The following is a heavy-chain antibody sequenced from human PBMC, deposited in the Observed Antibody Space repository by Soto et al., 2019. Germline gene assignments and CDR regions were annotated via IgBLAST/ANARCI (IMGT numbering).Heavy chain of an antibody. D-gene: IGHD6-19*01. CDR2: IIPIFGTA. Sequence: SVKVSCKASGGTFSSYAISWVRQAPGQGLEWMGGIIPIFGTANYAQKFQGRVTITADESTSTAYMELSSLRPEDTAVYYCARSIKRSSGWYLSEVYYYYYGMDVWGQGTTVTVSS. J-gene: IGHJ6*02. CDR3: ARSIKRSSGWYLSEVYYYYYGMDV. CDR1: GGTFSSYA. V-gene: IGHV1-69*13.